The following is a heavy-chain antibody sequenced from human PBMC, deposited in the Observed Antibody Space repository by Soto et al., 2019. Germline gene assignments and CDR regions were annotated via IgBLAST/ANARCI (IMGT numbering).Heavy chain of an antibody. Sequence: SETLSLTCTVSGGSISSSSYYWGWIRQPPGKGLEWIGSIYYSGSTYYNPSLKSRVTISVDTSKNQFSLKLSSVTAADTAVYYCARPPRRYYYGMDVWGQGTTVTVS. D-gene: IGHD3-10*01. J-gene: IGHJ6*02. CDR2: IYYSGST. CDR1: GGSISSSSYY. CDR3: ARPPRRYYYGMDV. V-gene: IGHV4-39*01.